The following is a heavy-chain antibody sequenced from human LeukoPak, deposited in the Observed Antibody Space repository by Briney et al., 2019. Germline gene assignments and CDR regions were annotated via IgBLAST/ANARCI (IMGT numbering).Heavy chain of an antibody. Sequence: SETLSLTCTVSGGSISSYYWSWIRQPPGKGLEWIGYIYYSGSTNYNPSLKSRVTISVDTSKNQFSLKLSSVTAADTAVYYCARGDSYSSSLPGWFDPWGQGTLVTVSS. CDR1: GGSISSYY. V-gene: IGHV4-59*01. J-gene: IGHJ5*02. D-gene: IGHD6-13*01. CDR3: ARGDSYSSSLPGWFDP. CDR2: IYYSGST.